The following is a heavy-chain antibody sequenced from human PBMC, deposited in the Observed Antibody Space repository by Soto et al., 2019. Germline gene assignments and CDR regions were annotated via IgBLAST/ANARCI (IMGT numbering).Heavy chain of an antibody. Sequence: PGGSLRLSCAASGFTFSSYAMSWVRQAPGKGLEWVSAISGSGGSTYYADSVKGRLTISRDNSKNTLYLQMNSLRAEDTAVYYCAKDFSVNPKRYFPYDYWGQGTLVTVSS. CDR3: AKDFSVNPKRYFPYDY. D-gene: IGHD3-9*01. J-gene: IGHJ4*02. V-gene: IGHV3-23*01. CDR2: ISGSGGST. CDR1: GFTFSSYA.